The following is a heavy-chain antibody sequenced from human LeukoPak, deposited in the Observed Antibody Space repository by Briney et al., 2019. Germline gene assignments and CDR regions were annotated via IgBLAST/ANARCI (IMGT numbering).Heavy chain of an antibody. CDR1: GFTFSSYG. J-gene: IGHJ5*02. V-gene: IGHV3-30*18. CDR2: ISYDGSNK. Sequence: GGSLRLSCAASGFTFSSYGMHWVRQAPGKGLEWVAVISYDGSNKYYADSVKGRFTISRDNSKNTLYLQMNSLRAEDTVVYYCAKGLGSSWINWFDPWGQGTLVTVSS. CDR3: AKGLGSSWINWFDP. D-gene: IGHD6-13*01.